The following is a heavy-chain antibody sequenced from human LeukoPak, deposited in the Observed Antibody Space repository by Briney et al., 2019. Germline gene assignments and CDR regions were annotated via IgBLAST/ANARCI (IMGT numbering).Heavy chain of an antibody. V-gene: IGHV3-23*01. CDR1: GFTFSSNA. J-gene: IGHJ6*02. Sequence: GGSLTLSCAASGFTFSSNAMSWVRQAPGKGLEWVSAISGSCGSTYYADSVKGRFTISRDNSKNTLYLQMNSLRAEDTAVYYCASSKGVAGFGDYYYGMDVWGQGTTVTVSS. CDR3: ASSKGVAGFGDYYYGMDV. CDR2: ISGSCGST. D-gene: IGHD6-19*01.